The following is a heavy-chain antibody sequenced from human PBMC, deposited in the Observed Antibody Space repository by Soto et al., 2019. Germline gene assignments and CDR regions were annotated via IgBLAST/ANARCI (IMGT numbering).Heavy chain of an antibody. CDR2: ISYEGSNK. CDR1: GFTFSSYG. D-gene: IGHD2-2*01. V-gene: IGHV3-30*03. Sequence: QVQLVESGGGVVQPGRSLRLSCAASGFTFSSYGMHWVRQAPGKGLEWVAVISYEGSNKYYADSVKGRFTISRDNSKNTLYLQMNSLRAEDTAVYYCALPGGYCSSTSCLYYWGQGTLVTVSS. J-gene: IGHJ4*02. CDR3: ALPGGYCSSTSCLYY.